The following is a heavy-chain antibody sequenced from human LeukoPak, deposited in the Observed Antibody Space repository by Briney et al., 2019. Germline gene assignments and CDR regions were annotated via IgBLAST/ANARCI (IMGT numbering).Heavy chain of an antibody. V-gene: IGHV1-69*13. CDR1: GGTFSSYA. J-gene: IGHJ4*02. CDR2: IIPIFGTA. Sequence: SVKVSCKASGGTFSSYAISWVRQAPGQGLEWMGGIIPIFGTANYAQKFQGRVTITADESTSTAYMELSSLRSEDTAVYYCARVRVGYSYGYFDYWGQGTPVTVSS. CDR3: ARVRVGYSYGYFDY. D-gene: IGHD5-18*01.